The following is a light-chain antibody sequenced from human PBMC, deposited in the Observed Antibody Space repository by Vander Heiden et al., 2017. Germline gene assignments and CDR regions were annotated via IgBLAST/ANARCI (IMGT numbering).Light chain of an antibody. CDR3: QQYGSSPLT. V-gene: IGKV3-20*01. CDR2: GAS. CDR1: QSVSSSY. J-gene: IGKJ4*01. Sequence: EVVLTQSPATLSLSPGERSTLSCRASQSVSSSYLAWYQQKPGQAPRLLIYGASSRATGIPDRFSGSGSGTDFTLTINRLEPEDFAVYYCQQYGSSPLTFGGGTKVEIK.